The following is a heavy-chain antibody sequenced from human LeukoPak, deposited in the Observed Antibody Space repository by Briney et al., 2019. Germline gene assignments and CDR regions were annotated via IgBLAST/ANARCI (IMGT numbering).Heavy chain of an antibody. Sequence: AGGSLRLSCAASGFTFSNYWMSWVRQAPGKGLEWVANIKQDGSEKYYVDSVKGRFTIPRDNAKNSLYLQMNSLRAEDTAVYYCARDIQLLECIAARPLTRGCYMDVWGKGTTVTVSS. D-gene: IGHD6-6*01. J-gene: IGHJ6*03. CDR1: GFTFSNYW. V-gene: IGHV3-7*01. CDR3: ARDIQLLECIAARPLTRGCYMDV. CDR2: IKQDGSEK.